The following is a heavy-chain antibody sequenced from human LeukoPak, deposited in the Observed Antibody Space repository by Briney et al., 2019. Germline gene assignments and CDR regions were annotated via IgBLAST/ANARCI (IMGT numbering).Heavy chain of an antibody. CDR3: VKEYHSRGFGAYFDY. J-gene: IGHJ4*02. CDR2: ISSDGSIK. D-gene: IGHD3-3*01. Sequence: GGSLRLSCTASKFTFSHYGMQWVRQAPGKGLEWVAVISSDGSIKVYADSEKGRFTLSRDNSINTVDLQMNSLRAEDTAVYYCVKEYHSRGFGAYFDYWGQGTLVTVSS. V-gene: IGHV3-30*18. CDR1: KFTFSHYG.